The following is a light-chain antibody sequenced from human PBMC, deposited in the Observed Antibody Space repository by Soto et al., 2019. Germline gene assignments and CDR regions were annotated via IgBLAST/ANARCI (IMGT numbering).Light chain of an antibody. V-gene: IGKV1-5*01. CDR2: DAF. J-gene: IGKJ1*01. CDR1: QSVDNW. Sequence: DIQMTQSPPTLSASVGDRVTITCRASQSVDNWLAWYQQKPGKAPEIMIYDAFSLKSGVSSRFSGSRSGTEFALTISSLKTDDSATYYCQQYDSPPPTFGQGTKVDIK. CDR3: QQYDSPPPT.